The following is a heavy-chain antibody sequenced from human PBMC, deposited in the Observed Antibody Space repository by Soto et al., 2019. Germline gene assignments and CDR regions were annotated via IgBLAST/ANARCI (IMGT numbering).Heavy chain of an antibody. D-gene: IGHD3-3*01. CDR3: AKRAGDFWSGYGTYYFDY. J-gene: IGHJ4*02. CDR2: ISGSGGTT. CDR1: GFTFRSYA. Sequence: GGSLRLSCAASGFTFRSYAMSWVRQAPGKGLEWVSAISGSGGTTYYADSVKGRFTISRDNSKNTLYLQMNSLRAEDTAVYYCAKRAGDFWSGYGTYYFDYWGQGTLVTVSS. V-gene: IGHV3-23*01.